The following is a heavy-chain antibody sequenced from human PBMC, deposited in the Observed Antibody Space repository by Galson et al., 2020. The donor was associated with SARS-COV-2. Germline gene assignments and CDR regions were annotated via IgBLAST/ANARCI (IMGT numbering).Heavy chain of an antibody. V-gene: IGHV3-7*03. CDR3: ARDTGAAYYDFWSYKYVMDV. J-gene: IGHJ6*02. Sequence: GGSLRLSCAASGFTFSSYWMSWVRQAPGKGLEWVANIKQDGSEKYYVDSVKGRFTISRDNAKNSLYLQMNSLRAEDTAVYYCARDTGAAYYDFWSYKYVMDVWGQGTTVTVSS. CDR2: IKQDGSEK. CDR1: GFTFSSYW. D-gene: IGHD3-3*01.